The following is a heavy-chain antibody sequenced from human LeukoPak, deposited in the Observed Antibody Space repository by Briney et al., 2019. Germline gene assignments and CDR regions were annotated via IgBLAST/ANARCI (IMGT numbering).Heavy chain of an antibody. CDR2: INHSGST. J-gene: IGHJ3*02. CDR1: GGSFSGYY. D-gene: IGHD2-21*02. Sequence: SETLSLTCAVYGGSFSGYYWNWIRQPPGKGLEWIGEINHSGSTNYNSSLKSRVTISVDTSKNQFSLKLSSVTAADTAVYYCARDRRVVVTANDAFDIWGQGTMVTVSS. V-gene: IGHV4-34*01. CDR3: ARDRRVVVTANDAFDI.